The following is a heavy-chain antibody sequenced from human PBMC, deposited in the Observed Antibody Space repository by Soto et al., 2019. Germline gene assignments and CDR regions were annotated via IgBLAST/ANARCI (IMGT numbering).Heavy chain of an antibody. Sequence: QVQLQQWGAGLLKSSETLSLTCAVYGGSLSDYYWSWIRQPPGKGLEWIGEINHSRSTNYNPSLKSRVTISVDTSKNQFSLKVSSVTAADTAVYYCARTPRAVAGTAGMDVWGQGTTVIVSS. CDR1: GGSLSDYY. CDR2: INHSRST. D-gene: IGHD6-19*01. CDR3: ARTPRAVAGTAGMDV. V-gene: IGHV4-34*01. J-gene: IGHJ6*02.